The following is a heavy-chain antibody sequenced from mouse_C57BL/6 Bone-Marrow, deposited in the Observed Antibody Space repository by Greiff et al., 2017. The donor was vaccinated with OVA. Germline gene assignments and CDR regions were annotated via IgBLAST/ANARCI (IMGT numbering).Heavy chain of an antibody. Sequence: VQRVESGPGLVQPSQSLSITCTVSGFSLTSYGVHWVRQPPGKGLEWLGVIWSGGSTDYNAAFISRLSISKDNSKSQVFFKMNSLQADDTAIYYCAKEPHYYGSGAMDYWGQGTSVTVSS. V-gene: IGHV2-4*01. D-gene: IGHD1-1*01. CDR2: IWSGGST. CDR3: AKEPHYYGSGAMDY. CDR1: GFSLTSYG. J-gene: IGHJ4*01.